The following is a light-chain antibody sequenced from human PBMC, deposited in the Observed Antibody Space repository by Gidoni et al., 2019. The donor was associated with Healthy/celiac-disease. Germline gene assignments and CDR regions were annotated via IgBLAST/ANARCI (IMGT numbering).Light chain of an antibody. Sequence: DIQMTQSPSSLSASVGDRVTITCQASQDISNYLNWYQQKPGKAPKLLIYDASNLETGVPSRFSGSGSGTDFTITISSLQPEDIATYYCQQYDNLPGYTFGQGTKLEIK. CDR2: DAS. J-gene: IGKJ2*01. CDR1: QDISNY. CDR3: QQYDNLPGYT. V-gene: IGKV1-33*01.